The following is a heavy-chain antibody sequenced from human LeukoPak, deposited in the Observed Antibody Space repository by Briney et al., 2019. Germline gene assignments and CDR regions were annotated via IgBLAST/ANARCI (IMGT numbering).Heavy chain of an antibody. CDR1: GYTFTGYY. Sequence: APVKVSCKASGYTFTGYYMHWVRQAPGQGLEWMGWINPNSGGTNYAQKFQGRVTMTRDTSISTAYMELSRLRSDDTAVYYCATYRVYYDFWSGLGYFDYWGQGTLVTVSS. CDR2: INPNSGGT. J-gene: IGHJ4*02. CDR3: ATYRVYYDFWSGLGYFDY. V-gene: IGHV1-2*02. D-gene: IGHD3-3*01.